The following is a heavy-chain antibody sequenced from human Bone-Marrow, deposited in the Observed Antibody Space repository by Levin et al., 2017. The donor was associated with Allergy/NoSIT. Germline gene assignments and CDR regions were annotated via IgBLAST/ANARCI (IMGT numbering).Heavy chain of an antibody. Sequence: GGSLRLSCAASGFIFKTYAMSWVRQAPGKALEWVSGISGNGDSTFYADSVKGRFTVSRDNAKDTLYLQMSNLRAEDTARYYCAKAGTTVMLDYSYLDVWGEGTAVTVSS. D-gene: IGHD4-17*01. CDR2: ISGNGDST. V-gene: IGHV3-23*01. J-gene: IGHJ6*03. CDR1: GFIFKTYA. CDR3: AKAGTTVMLDYSYLDV.